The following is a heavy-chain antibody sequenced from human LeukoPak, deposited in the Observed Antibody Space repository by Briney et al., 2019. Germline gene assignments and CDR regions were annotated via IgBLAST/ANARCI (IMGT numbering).Heavy chain of an antibody. V-gene: IGHV3-23*01. D-gene: IGHD3-16*01. CDR1: GFTFSSYA. CDR2: ISGSGGST. Sequence: PGGSLRLSCAASGFTFSSYAMSWVRQAPGKGLEWVSAISGSGGSTYYADSVKGRFTISRDNSKNTLYLQMNSLRAEDTAVYYCAKDLYYDYVWGTEASQGYYFDYWGQGTLVTVSS. J-gene: IGHJ4*02. CDR3: AKDLYYDYVWGTEASQGYYFDY.